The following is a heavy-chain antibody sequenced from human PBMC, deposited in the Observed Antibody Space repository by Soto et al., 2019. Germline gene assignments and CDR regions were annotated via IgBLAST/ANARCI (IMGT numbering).Heavy chain of an antibody. D-gene: IGHD5-18*01. CDR3: TTDIWEEVDTAMVTFDY. CDR1: GFTFSNAW. Sequence: SGGSLRLSCAASGFTFSNAWMSWVRQAPGKGLEWVGRIKSKTDGGTTDYAAPVKGRFTISRDDSKNTLYLQMNSLKTEDTAVYYCTTDIWEEVDTAMVTFDYWGQGTLVTVSS. J-gene: IGHJ4*02. V-gene: IGHV3-15*01. CDR2: IKSKTDGGTT.